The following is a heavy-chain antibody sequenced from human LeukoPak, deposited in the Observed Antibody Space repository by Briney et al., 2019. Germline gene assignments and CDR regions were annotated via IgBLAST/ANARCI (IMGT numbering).Heavy chain of an antibody. CDR1: GYTFTSYD. V-gene: IGHV1-8*01. J-gene: IGHJ6*02. D-gene: IGHD3-16*01. Sequence: ASVKASCKASGYTFTSYDINWVRQATGQGLEWMGWMNPNSGNTGYAQKFQGRVTMTRNTSISTAYMELSSLRSEDTAVYYCAFKKLGYYYSGMDVWGQGTTVTVSS. CDR2: MNPNSGNT. CDR3: AFKKLGYYYSGMDV.